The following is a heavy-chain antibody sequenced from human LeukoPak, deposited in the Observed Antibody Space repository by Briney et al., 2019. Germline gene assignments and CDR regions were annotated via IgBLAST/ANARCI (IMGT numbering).Heavy chain of an antibody. CDR2: INSDGSSI. Sequence: GGSLRLSCAASGFTFSSYWMHWVRQAPGKGLVWVSRINSDGSSISYADSVKGRFTISRDNAKNTLYLQMNSLRAEDTAVYYCARAPSKAVAGPPWFDPWGQGTLVTVSS. CDR3: ARAPSKAVAGPPWFDP. V-gene: IGHV3-74*01. D-gene: IGHD6-19*01. CDR1: GFTFSSYW. J-gene: IGHJ5*02.